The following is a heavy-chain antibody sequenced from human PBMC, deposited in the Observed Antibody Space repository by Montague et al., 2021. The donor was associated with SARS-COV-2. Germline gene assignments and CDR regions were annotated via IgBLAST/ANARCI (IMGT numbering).Heavy chain of an antibody. V-gene: IGHV4-30-2*01. D-gene: IGHD5-12*01. Sequence: TLSLTCAVSGGSISSGNSWSWIRQAPGKGLEWIGYIYQTGRVYYNPSLKSRVSISIDKSKNQFSLNVTSVTAADTALYYCARGSGNFRIDNWGLGSLVTVSS. CDR2: IYQTGRV. J-gene: IGHJ4*02. CDR3: ARGSGNFRIDN. CDR1: GGSISSGNS.